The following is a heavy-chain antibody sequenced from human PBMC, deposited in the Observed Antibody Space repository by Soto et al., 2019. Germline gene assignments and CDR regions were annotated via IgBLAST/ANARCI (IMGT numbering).Heavy chain of an antibody. CDR1: GGSISSYD. Sequence: PSETLSLTCTVSGGSISSYDWSWIRQPPGKGLEWIGYIYYSGSTNYNPSLKSRVTISVDTSKNQFSLKLSSVTAADTAVYYCARHLVVAAAGFDYWGQGTLVTVSS. D-gene: IGHD6-13*01. CDR2: IYYSGST. V-gene: IGHV4-59*08. CDR3: ARHLVVAAAGFDY. J-gene: IGHJ4*02.